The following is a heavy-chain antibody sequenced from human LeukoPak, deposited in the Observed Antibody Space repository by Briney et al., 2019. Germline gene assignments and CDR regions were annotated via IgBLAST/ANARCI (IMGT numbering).Heavy chain of an antibody. CDR1: GYTFTSYG. J-gene: IGHJ6*03. CDR2: ISAYNGNT. V-gene: IGHV1-18*01. CDR3: ARVVRSSGWDYYYYYYMDV. D-gene: IGHD6-19*01. Sequence: ASVKVSCKASGYTFTSYGISWVRQAPGQGLEWMGWISAYNGNTNYAQKLQGRVTMTTDTSTSTAYMELRSLRSDDTAVYYCARVVRSSGWDYYYYYYMDVWGKGTTVTVSS.